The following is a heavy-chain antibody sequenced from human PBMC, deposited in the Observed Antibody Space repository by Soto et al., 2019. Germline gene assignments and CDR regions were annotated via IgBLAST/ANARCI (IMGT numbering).Heavy chain of an antibody. D-gene: IGHD3-10*01. Sequence: ASVKVSCKASRDTFTSYDINWVRQATGQGLEWMGWMNPNSGNTGYAQKFQGRVTMTRNTSISTAYMELSSLTPEDTAVYYCARDMGVWFGEQRQQQALAFWGQGTLVPVSS. CDR3: ARDMGVWFGEQRQQQALAF. CDR2: MNPNSGNT. J-gene: IGHJ4*02. CDR1: RDTFTSYD. V-gene: IGHV1-8*01.